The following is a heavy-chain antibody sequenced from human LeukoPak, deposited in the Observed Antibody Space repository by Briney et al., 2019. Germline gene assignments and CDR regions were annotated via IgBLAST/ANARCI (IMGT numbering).Heavy chain of an antibody. J-gene: IGHJ4*02. CDR2: ISGSGDNT. CDR3: ARDPRPHYGTLTDY. Sequence: QPGGSLRLSCAASGFSFSTYATSWVRQAPGKGLEWVSSISGSGDNTYYADSVKGRFTISRDNSKKTLYLQMNKLRVEDTADYYCARDPRPHYGTLTDYWGQGTLVTVSS. V-gene: IGHV3-23*01. D-gene: IGHD3-10*01. CDR1: GFSFSTYA.